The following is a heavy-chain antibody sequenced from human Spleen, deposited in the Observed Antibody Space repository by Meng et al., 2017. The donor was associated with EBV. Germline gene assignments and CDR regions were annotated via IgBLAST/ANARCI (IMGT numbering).Heavy chain of an antibody. J-gene: IGHJ4*02. Sequence: QVQLQESGRGLVKPSGTLSPTCAVSGDSITYSNWWSWVRQPPGKGLEWIGEIYHSGSTNYNPSLKSRVTISVDKSKNQFSLKLTSVTAADTAVYYCARIDGYSNFDYWGQGTLVTVSS. V-gene: IGHV4-4*02. D-gene: IGHD5-24*01. CDR3: ARIDGYSNFDY. CDR2: IYHSGST. CDR1: GDSITYSNW.